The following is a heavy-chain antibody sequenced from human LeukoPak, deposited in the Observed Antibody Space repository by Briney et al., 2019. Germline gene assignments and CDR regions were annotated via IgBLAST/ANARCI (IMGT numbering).Heavy chain of an antibody. Sequence: GGSLRLSCAASGFTFSSYGMHWVRQAQGTGLERVAVIWYDGSNIFYAESVKGRFTISRDNSKNTLYLQMNSLRAEDTAVYYCARDGAYYYDSSGYRDFDYWGQGTLVNVSS. D-gene: IGHD3-22*01. CDR1: GFTFSSYG. J-gene: IGHJ4*02. CDR2: IWYDGSNI. V-gene: IGHV3-33*01. CDR3: ARDGAYYYDSSGYRDFDY.